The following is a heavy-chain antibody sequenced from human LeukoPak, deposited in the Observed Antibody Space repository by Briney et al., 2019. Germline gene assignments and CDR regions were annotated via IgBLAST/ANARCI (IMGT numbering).Heavy chain of an antibody. CDR3: ASAEAQYYYDSSGPNDY. V-gene: IGHV3-21*01. Sequence: PGGSLRLSCAASGFTFSNHGMHWVRQAPGKGLEWVSSISSSSSYIYYADSVKGRFTISRDNAKNSLYLQMNSLRAEDTAVYYCASAEAQYYYDSSGPNDYWGQGTLVTVSS. J-gene: IGHJ4*02. CDR2: ISSSSSYI. D-gene: IGHD3-22*01. CDR1: GFTFSNHG.